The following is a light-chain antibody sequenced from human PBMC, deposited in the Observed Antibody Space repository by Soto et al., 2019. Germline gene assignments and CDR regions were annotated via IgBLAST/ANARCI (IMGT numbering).Light chain of an antibody. CDR1: QSVSSN. V-gene: IGKV3-15*01. CDR2: GAS. Sequence: EIVMTQSPATLSVSPGERATLSCRASQSVSSNLSWYQQRPGQAPRLLIYGASTRATGIPARFSGSRSGTEFTLTNSSLQSEDFAVYYCQQYNTWPPLTFGGGTKVEIK. CDR3: QQYNTWPPLT. J-gene: IGKJ4*01.